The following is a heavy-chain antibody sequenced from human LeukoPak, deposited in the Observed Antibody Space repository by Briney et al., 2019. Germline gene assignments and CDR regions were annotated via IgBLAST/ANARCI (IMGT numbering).Heavy chain of an antibody. D-gene: IGHD1-26*01. V-gene: IGHV3-11*04. CDR3: ARGVEWPNAFDI. Sequence: PGGSLRLSCAASGFTFSDYYMSWVRQAPGKGLEWVSYISSSGYTIYYADSVKGRFTISRDNAKNSVYLQMNSLRAEDTAVYYCARGVEWPNAFDIWGQGTMVTVSS. CDR2: ISSSGYTI. CDR1: GFTFSDYY. J-gene: IGHJ3*02.